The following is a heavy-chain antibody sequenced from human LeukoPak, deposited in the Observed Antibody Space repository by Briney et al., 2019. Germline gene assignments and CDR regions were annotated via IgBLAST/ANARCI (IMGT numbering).Heavy chain of an antibody. CDR1: GGPFSGYY. D-gene: IGHD1-14*01. Sequence: SETLSLTCAVYGGPFSGYYWSWIRQPPGKGLEWIGEINHSGSTNYNPSLKSRVTISVDTSKNQFSLKLSSVTAADTAVYYCARLIIPDHYYFDYWGQGTLVTVSS. CDR2: INHSGST. V-gene: IGHV4-34*01. CDR3: ARLIIPDHYYFDY. J-gene: IGHJ4*02.